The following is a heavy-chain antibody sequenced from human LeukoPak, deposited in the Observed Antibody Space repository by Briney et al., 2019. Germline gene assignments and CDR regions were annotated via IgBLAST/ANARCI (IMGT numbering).Heavy chain of an antibody. J-gene: IGHJ4*02. CDR1: GYSFTTYW. CDR3: VIAAALFDY. V-gene: IGHV5-51*01. D-gene: IGHD6-13*01. Sequence: GESLKISCTGFGYSFTTYWIGWVRQIPGKGLEWVGIIYPGDSDARYSPSLQGQVTISADKSISTAYLQWSSLKASDTAMYYCVIAAALFDYWGQGTLVTVSS. CDR2: IYPGDSDA.